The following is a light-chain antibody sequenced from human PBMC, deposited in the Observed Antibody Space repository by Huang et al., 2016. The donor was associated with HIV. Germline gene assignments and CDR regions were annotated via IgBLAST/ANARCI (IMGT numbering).Light chain of an antibody. CDR1: QGIGNH. J-gene: IGKJ4*01. Sequence: DIQVTQSPSAISASVGDTVTITCRASQGIGNHLAWFQQKPGKVPKRLIYGASSLQSGVPSRFSGSGSGTEFTLTISSLQPEDFATYYCLQHNSYPLTFGGGTKVEIK. V-gene: IGKV1-17*03. CDR2: GAS. CDR3: LQHNSYPLT.